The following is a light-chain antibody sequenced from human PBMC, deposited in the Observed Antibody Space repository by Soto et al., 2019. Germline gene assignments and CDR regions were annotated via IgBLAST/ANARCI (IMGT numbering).Light chain of an antibody. CDR1: QRISSS. CDR3: QQGYSTPVT. Sequence: IQMTQSPSSLSASVGDRLTITCRASQRISSSLNWYQQKPGKAPKLLIYAASSLQSGVPSRFSGSGSGADFTLTISSLQPEDSAAYFCQQGYSTPVTCGQGTRWIS. V-gene: IGKV1-39*01. J-gene: IGKJ1*01. CDR2: AAS.